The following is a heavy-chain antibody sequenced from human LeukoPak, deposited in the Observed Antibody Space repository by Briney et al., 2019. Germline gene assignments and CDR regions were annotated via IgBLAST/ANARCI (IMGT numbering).Heavy chain of an antibody. V-gene: IGHV3-74*01. CDR2: INSDGSST. J-gene: IGHJ4*02. D-gene: IGHD3-10*01. CDR3: ARDPDSNYYGSGTNFDY. CDR1: GFTFSSYW. Sequence: GGSLRLSCAASGFTFSSYWMHWDRQAPGKGLVWVSRINSDGSSTSYADSVKGRFTISRDNAKNTLYLQMNSLRAEDTAVYYCARDPDSNYYGSGTNFDYWGQGTLVTVSS.